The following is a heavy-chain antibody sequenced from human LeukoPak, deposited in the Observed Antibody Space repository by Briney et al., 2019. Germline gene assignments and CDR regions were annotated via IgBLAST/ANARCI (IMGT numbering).Heavy chain of an antibody. CDR1: GFTFSGYA. D-gene: IGHD6-19*01. CDR2: ISGSGGST. V-gene: IGHV3-23*01. CDR3: AKTGIAVAGTADY. J-gene: IGHJ4*02. Sequence: GGSLRLSCAASGFTFSGYAMSWVRQAPGKGLEWVSAISGSGGSTYCADSVKGRFTISRDNSKNTLYLQMNSLRAEDTAVYYCAKTGIAVAGTADYWGQGTLVTVSS.